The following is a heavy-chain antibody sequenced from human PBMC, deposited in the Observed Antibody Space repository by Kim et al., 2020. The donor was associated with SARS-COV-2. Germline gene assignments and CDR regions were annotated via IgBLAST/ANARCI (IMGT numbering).Heavy chain of an antibody. Sequence: GGSLRLSCAASGFTFSGSAMHRVRQASGKGLEWVGRIRSKVNNYATAYAASVKGRFTISRDDSKNTAYLQMNSLNTEDTAVYYCTRRNDGFDIWGQGTMV. CDR3: TRRNDGFDI. V-gene: IGHV3-73*01. CDR2: IRSKVNNYAT. J-gene: IGHJ3*02. CDR1: GFTFSGSA.